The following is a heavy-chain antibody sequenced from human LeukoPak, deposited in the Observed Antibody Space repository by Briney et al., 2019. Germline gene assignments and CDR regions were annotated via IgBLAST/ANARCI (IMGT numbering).Heavy chain of an antibody. V-gene: IGHV4-34*01. J-gene: IGHJ4*02. CDR2: INHSGST. CDR1: GGSFSGYY. Sequence: SETLSLTCAVYGGSFSGYYWSWIRQPPGKGLEWIGEINHSGSTNYNPSLKSRVTISVDTSKNQFSLKLSSVTAADTAVYYCARITISSSWRFDYWGQGTLVTVSS. CDR3: ARITISSSWRFDY. D-gene: IGHD6-13*01.